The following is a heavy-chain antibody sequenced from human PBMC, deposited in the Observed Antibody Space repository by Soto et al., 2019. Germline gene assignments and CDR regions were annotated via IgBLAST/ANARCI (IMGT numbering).Heavy chain of an antibody. J-gene: IGHJ5*02. CDR3: ARGYNWNRTIPSNWFDP. CDR2: INPNSGGT. Sequence: ASVKVSCKASGYTFTGYYMHWVRQAPGQGLEWMGWINPNSGGTNYAQKFQGWVTMTRDTSISTAYMELSRLRSDDTAVYYCARGYNWNRTIPSNWFDPWGQGTLVTVSS. CDR1: GYTFTGYY. D-gene: IGHD1-20*01. V-gene: IGHV1-2*04.